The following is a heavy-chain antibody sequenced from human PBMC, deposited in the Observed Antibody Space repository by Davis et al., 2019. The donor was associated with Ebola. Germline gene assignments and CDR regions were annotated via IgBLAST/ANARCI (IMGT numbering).Heavy chain of an antibody. J-gene: IGHJ3*02. CDR2: TKYDGSIT. CDR3: ARTYYYDDSGYRNAFDI. Sequence: GESLKISCAASGFTLSSYWMHWVRQAPGKGLEWVSRTKYDGSITYYAESVKGRFTISRDNSKNTLFLQLNSLRAEDTAVYYCARTYYYDDSGYRNAFDIWGQGTMVTVS. V-gene: IGHV3-74*01. CDR1: GFTLSSYW. D-gene: IGHD3-22*01.